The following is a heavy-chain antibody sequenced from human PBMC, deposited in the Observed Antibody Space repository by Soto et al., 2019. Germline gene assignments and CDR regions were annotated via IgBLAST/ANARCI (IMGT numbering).Heavy chain of an antibody. CDR2: IYPGDSDT. CDR3: ARPVAVTSARDAFDI. D-gene: IGHD6-19*01. CDR1: GYSFTSYW. J-gene: IGHJ3*02. Sequence: GESLKISCKGSGYSFTSYWIGWVRQMPGKGLEWMGIIYPGDSDTRYSPSFQGQVTISADKSISTAYLQWSSLKASGTAMYYCARPVAVTSARDAFDIWGQGTMVTVSS. V-gene: IGHV5-51*01.